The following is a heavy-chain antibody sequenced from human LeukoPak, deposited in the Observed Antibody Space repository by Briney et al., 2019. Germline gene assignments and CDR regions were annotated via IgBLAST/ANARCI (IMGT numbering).Heavy chain of an antibody. Sequence: GGSLRLSCAASQPIFSTYTMHWVRQAPGKGLVWVSRINIDGSSGSYADSVEGRFTISRDNAKNTVYLQMNSLRAEDTAVYYCTREVSGSLYFDYWGQGTLVTVSS. J-gene: IGHJ4*02. CDR3: TREVSGSLYFDY. CDR1: QPIFSTYT. V-gene: IGHV3-74*01. D-gene: IGHD1-26*01. CDR2: INIDGSSG.